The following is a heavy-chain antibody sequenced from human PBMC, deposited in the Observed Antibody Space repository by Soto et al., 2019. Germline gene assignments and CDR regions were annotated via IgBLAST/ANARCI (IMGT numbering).Heavy chain of an antibody. CDR3: ERQPSNGQWYV. V-gene: IGHV5-51*01. CDR2: IYPGDSDI. D-gene: IGHD6-19*01. J-gene: IGHJ6*02. Sequence: LGESLKISCKGSGYSFTSYWIGWVRQMPGKGLEWMAIIYPGDSDIRYNPSFQGQVTISADKSISTAYLQWSSLKASDTAMYYCERQPSNGQWYVWGQVTTVTVYS. CDR1: GYSFTSYW.